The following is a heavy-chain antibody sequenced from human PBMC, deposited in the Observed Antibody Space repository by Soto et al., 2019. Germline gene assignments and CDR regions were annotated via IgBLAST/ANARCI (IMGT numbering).Heavy chain of an antibody. D-gene: IGHD1-26*01. V-gene: IGHV4-59*08. CDR1: GGSISSYY. CDR3: ARTITTTYEGDWFDP. J-gene: IGHJ5*02. Sequence: QVQLQESGPGLVKPSETLSLTCTVSGGSISSYYWSWIRQPPGKGLEWIGYIYYSGSTNYNPSLKSRVTISVDTSKNQLSLKLSSVTAADSAVYYCARTITTTYEGDWFDPWGQGTLVTVSS. CDR2: IYYSGST.